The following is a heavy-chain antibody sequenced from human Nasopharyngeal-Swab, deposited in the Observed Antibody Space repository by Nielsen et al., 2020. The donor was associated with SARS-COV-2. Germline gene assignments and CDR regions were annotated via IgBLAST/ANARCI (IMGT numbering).Heavy chain of an antibody. D-gene: IGHD6-13*01. V-gene: IGHV5-10-1*01. CDR3: ARHLPVQQLVDY. J-gene: IGHJ4*02. CDR1: GYSFSSYW. CDR2: IDPSDSYT. Sequence: GESLKISCKGSGYSFSSYWISWVRQRPRKGLEWMGRIDPSDSYTNYSPSFQGHVTISADKSISTAYLQWSSLKASDTAMYYCARHLPVQQLVDYWGQGTLVTVSS.